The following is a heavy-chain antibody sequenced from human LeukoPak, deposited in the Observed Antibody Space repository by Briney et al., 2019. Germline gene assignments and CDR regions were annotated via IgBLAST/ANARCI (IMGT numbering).Heavy chain of an antibody. CDR2: ISSSGSTI. CDR3: ARADIVVVVAATPRWNCYGMDV. CDR1: GFTFSSYE. V-gene: IGHV3-48*03. J-gene: IGHJ6*02. Sequence: PGGSLRLSCAASGFTFSSYEMNWVRQAPGKGLEWVSYISSSGSTIYYADSVKGRFTISRDNAKNSLYLQMNSLRAEDTAVYYCARADIVVVVAATPRWNCYGMDVWGQGTTVTVSS. D-gene: IGHD2-15*01.